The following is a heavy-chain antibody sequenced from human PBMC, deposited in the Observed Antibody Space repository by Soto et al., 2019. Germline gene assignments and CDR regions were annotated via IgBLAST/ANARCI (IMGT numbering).Heavy chain of an antibody. CDR2: IYWNDDK. CDR3: AHSSYYDFWSGYYALPLRFDP. D-gene: IGHD3-3*01. J-gene: IGHJ5*02. CDR1: GFSLSTSGVG. Sequence: QITLKESGPTLVKPTQTLTLTCTFSGFSLSTSGVGVGWIRQPPGKALEWLALIYWNDDKRYSPSLKSRLTNTQATFKNQVVLTMTNMDPVDTATYYCAHSSYYDFWSGYYALPLRFDPWGQGTLVTVSS. V-gene: IGHV2-5*01.